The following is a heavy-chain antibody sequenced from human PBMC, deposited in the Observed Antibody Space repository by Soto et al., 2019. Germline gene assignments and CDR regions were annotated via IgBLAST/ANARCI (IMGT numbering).Heavy chain of an antibody. CDR3: ARHVLEAAAGNWFCP. CDR1: GGSISSSSYY. J-gene: IGHJ5*02. Sequence: KASETLSLTCTVSGGSISSSSYYWGWIRQPPGKGLEWIGSIYYSGSTYYNPSLKSRVTISVDTSKNQFSLKLSSVTAADTAVYYCARHVLEAAAGNWFCPWGQGTLVTVSS. CDR2: IYYSGST. D-gene: IGHD6-13*01. V-gene: IGHV4-39*01.